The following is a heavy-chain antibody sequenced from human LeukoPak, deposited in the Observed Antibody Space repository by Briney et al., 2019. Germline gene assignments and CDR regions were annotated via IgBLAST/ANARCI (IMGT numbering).Heavy chain of an antibody. V-gene: IGHV4-34*01. J-gene: IGHJ4*02. CDR2: INHSGST. D-gene: IGHD6-19*01. Sequence: SETLSPTCAVYGGSFSGYYWSWIRQPPGKGLEWIGEINHSGSTNYNPSLKSRVTISVDTSKNQFSLKLSSVTAADTAVYYCAREWSIAVAGNSFDYWGQGTLVTVSS. CDR1: GGSFSGYY. CDR3: AREWSIAVAGNSFDY.